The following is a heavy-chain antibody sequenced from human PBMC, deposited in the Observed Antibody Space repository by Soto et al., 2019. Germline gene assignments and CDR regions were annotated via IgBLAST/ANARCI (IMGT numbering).Heavy chain of an antibody. J-gene: IGHJ4*02. CDR3: ARSRGIAVAGTGTDFDY. Sequence: ASVKVSCKASGYTFTSHAMLWVRQAPGQRLEWMGWINAGNGNTKYSQKFQGRVTITRDTSASTAYMELSSLRSEDTAVYYCARSRGIAVAGTGTDFDYWGQGTLVTVSS. D-gene: IGHD6-19*01. CDR1: GYTFTSHA. V-gene: IGHV1-3*01. CDR2: INAGNGNT.